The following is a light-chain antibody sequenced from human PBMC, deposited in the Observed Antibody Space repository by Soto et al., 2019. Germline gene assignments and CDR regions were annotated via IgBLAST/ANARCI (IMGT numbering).Light chain of an antibody. CDR2: GAS. V-gene: IGKV3-20*01. J-gene: IGKJ2*01. CDR1: QSVSRNY. Sequence: EIVLTRSPGTLSLSPGERATLSCRASQSVSRNYLAWFQQKPGQAPRLLIYGASSRATGIPDRFSGSGSGTDFSLAISRLEPEDFAVYHCQQYGSTPTFGQRTKLEIQ. CDR3: QQYGSTPT.